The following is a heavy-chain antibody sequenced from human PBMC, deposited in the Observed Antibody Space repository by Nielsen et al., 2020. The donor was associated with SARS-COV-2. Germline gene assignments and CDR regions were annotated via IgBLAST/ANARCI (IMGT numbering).Heavy chain of an antibody. CDR3: AKDGGVSAAGTFDY. V-gene: IGHV3-30*18. Sequence: GESLKISCAASGFTFSSYGMHWVRQAPGKGLEWVAVISYDGSNKYYADSVKGRFTISRDNSKNTLYLQMNSLRAEDTAVYYCAKDGGVSAAGTFDYWGQGTLVTVSS. CDR1: GFTFSSYG. CDR2: ISYDGSNK. D-gene: IGHD6-13*01. J-gene: IGHJ4*02.